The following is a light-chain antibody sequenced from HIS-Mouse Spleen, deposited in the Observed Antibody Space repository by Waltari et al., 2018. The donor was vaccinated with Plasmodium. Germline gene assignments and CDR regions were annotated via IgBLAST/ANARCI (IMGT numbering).Light chain of an antibody. CDR2: EGS. CDR1: SRDVGCYNL. V-gene: IGLV2-23*03. CDR3: CSYAGSSTFVV. J-gene: IGLJ2*01. Sequence: QSALTQPASVSGSPGQSITISCTGTSRDVGCYNLCSWYQQHPGKAPKLMIYEGSKRPSGVSNRFSGSKSGNTASLTISGLQAEDEADYYCCSYAGSSTFVVFGGGTKLTVL.